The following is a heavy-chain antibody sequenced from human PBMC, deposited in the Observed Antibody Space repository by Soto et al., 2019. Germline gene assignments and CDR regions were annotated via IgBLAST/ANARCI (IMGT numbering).Heavy chain of an antibody. J-gene: IGHJ2*01. CDR2: IYYSGST. CDR3: ARHVANGFTFDI. D-gene: IGHD3-3*01. Sequence: QVQLQESGPGLVKPSETLSLTCTVSGGSINSYYWSWIRQPPGKGLEWIGYIYYSGSTIYNPSLKRRLTISVDTSKNQFSLKLRSVTAADTAVYYCARHVANGFTFDIWGRGTLVTVSS. V-gene: IGHV4-59*08. CDR1: GGSINSYY.